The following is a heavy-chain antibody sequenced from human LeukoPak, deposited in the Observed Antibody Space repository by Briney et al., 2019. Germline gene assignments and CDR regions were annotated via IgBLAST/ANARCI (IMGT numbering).Heavy chain of an antibody. V-gene: IGHV3-64D*09. CDR3: VKRSGLYFDY. Sequence: PGGSLRLSCSGSGFTFSSYAIHSVRQAPGKGLQYDSGISSNGGNTYNADSVKGRFTISRDNSKNTVDLQMSSLRAEDTAVYYCVKRSGLYFDYWGQGTLVTVSS. CDR2: ISSNGGNT. CDR1: GFTFSSYA. J-gene: IGHJ4*02. D-gene: IGHD1-26*01.